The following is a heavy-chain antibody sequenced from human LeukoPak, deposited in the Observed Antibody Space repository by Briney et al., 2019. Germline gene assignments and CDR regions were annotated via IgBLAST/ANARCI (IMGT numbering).Heavy chain of an antibody. Sequence: ASVKVPCKASGYTFTGYYMHWVRQAPGQGLEWMGWINPSGGSTSYAQKFQGRVTMTRDTSTSTVYMELSSLRSEDTAVYYCAREMAGLFDYWGQGTLVTVSS. CDR2: INPSGGST. D-gene: IGHD5-24*01. V-gene: IGHV1-46*01. CDR1: GYTFTGYY. CDR3: AREMAGLFDY. J-gene: IGHJ4*02.